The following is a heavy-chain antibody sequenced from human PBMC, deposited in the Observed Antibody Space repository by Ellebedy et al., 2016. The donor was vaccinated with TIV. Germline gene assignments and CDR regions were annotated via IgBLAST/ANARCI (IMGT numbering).Heavy chain of an antibody. Sequence: GESLKISCAASGFNFGGYGMHWVRQAPDKGLEWVAVIWYDGSNEYSADSVKGRFTISRDNSKKTLYLQMNSLRAEDTAVYYCARGLYSGSWYFDFWGQGTLVTVSS. D-gene: IGHD6-13*01. CDR1: GFNFGGYG. CDR3: ARGLYSGSWYFDF. V-gene: IGHV3-33*01. CDR2: IWYDGSNE. J-gene: IGHJ4*02.